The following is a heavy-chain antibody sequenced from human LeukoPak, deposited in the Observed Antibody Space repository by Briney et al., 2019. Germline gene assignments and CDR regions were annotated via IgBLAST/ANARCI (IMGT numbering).Heavy chain of an antibody. CDR1: GFTFSSYS. J-gene: IGHJ6*02. CDR2: ISSSSYI. CDR3: ARDPIPGGMDV. Sequence: GGSLRLSCAASGFTFSSYSMNWVRQAPGKGLEWVSSISSSSYIYYADSVKGRFTISRDNAKNSLYLQMNSLRAEDTAVYYCARDPIPGGMDVWGQGTTVTVSS. V-gene: IGHV3-21*01.